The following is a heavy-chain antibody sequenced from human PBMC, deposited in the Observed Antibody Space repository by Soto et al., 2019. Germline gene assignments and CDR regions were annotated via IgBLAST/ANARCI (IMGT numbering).Heavy chain of an antibody. CDR1: GGSISSSSYY. CDR2: IYYSGST. CDR3: ARTELTYYYGMDV. D-gene: IGHD3-10*01. J-gene: IGHJ6*02. V-gene: IGHV4-39*01. Sequence: PSETLSLTCTVSGGSISSSSYYWGWIRQPPGKGLEWIGSIYYSGSTYYNPSLKSRVTISVDTSKNQFSLKLSSVTAADTAVYYCARTELTYYYGMDVWGQGTTVT.